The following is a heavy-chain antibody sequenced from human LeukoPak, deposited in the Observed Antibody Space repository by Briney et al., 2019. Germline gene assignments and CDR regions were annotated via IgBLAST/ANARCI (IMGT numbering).Heavy chain of an antibody. Sequence: PSETLSLTCTVSGGSISSSSYYWGWIRQPPGKGLEWIGSIYYSGSTYYNPSLKSRVTISVDTSKNQFSLKLSSVTAADTAVYYCARGVLLDPWGQGTLVTVSS. V-gene: IGHV4-39*01. CDR1: GGSISSSSYY. D-gene: IGHD3-3*01. J-gene: IGHJ5*02. CDR3: ARGVLLDP. CDR2: IYYSGST.